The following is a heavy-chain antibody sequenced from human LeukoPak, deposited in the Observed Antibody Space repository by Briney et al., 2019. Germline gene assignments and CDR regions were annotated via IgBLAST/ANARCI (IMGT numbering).Heavy chain of an antibody. D-gene: IGHD3-22*01. CDR3: AKRGVVIRVILVGFHKEAYYFDS. V-gene: IGHV3-23*01. CDR1: GVTLSNYG. Sequence: GGSLRLSCAVSGVTLSNYGMSWVRQAPGKGLEWVAGISGSGGRPNYADSVKGRFTISRDNPKNTLYLQMNSLRAEDTAVYFCAKRGVVIRVILVGFHKEAYYFDSWDQGALVTVSS. CDR2: ISGSGGRP. J-gene: IGHJ4*02.